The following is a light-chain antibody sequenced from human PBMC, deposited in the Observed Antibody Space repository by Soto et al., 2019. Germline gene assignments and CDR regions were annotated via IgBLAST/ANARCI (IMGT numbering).Light chain of an antibody. J-gene: IGKJ4*01. CDR1: QSVRSSY. CDR2: GAS. CDR3: QQYGSSLVT. V-gene: IGKV3-20*01. Sequence: EIVLTQSPDTLSLSAGERATLSCRASQSVRSSYLAWYQQKPGQAPRLLIYGASRRATGIPDRFSGSGSGTDFTLTISRLEPEDFVVYYCQQYGSSLVTFGGGTKVEI.